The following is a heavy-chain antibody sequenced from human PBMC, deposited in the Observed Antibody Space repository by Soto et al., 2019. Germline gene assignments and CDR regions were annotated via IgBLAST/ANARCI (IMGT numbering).Heavy chain of an antibody. Sequence: EVHLEESGGGLVQPGRSRRISCAASGFTFSSYAMNWVRQAPGKGLEWISYISVGSGSIFYADSVRGRFTISRDDAQNSVYLQMDTLRYEDTAMYYCVRDDNWAFDIWGQGTTVIVSS. CDR1: GFTFSSYA. CDR3: VRDDNWAFDI. V-gene: IGHV3-48*02. J-gene: IGHJ3*02. CDR2: ISVGSGSI.